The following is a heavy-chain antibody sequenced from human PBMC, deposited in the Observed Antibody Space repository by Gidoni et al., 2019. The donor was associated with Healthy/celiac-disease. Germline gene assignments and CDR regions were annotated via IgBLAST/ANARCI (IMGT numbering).Heavy chain of an antibody. V-gene: IGHV4-31*03. Sequence: QVQLQESGPGLVKPSQTLSLTCTVPGGSISSGGYYWSWIRQHPGKGLEWIGHIYYSGGTYYNPSLKSRVSISVDASKNQFSLKLSSVTAADPAVYYCARYSGGLRSPVGGGYNWFDPWGQGTLVTVSS. CDR2: IYYSGGT. CDR3: ARYSGGLRSPVGGGYNWFDP. J-gene: IGHJ5*02. D-gene: IGHD4-17*01. CDR1: GGSISSGGYY.